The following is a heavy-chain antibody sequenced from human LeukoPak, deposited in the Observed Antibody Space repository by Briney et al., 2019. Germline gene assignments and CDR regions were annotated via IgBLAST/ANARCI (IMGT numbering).Heavy chain of an antibody. CDR3: TRAPLYGDYGIDY. CDR2: IIPIFGTA. CDR1: GGTFSSYA. J-gene: IGHJ4*02. V-gene: IGHV1-69*13. Sequence: SVKVSCKASGGTFSSYAISWVRQAPGQGLEWMGGIIPIFGTANYAQKFQGRVTITADESTSTAYMELSSLRSEDTAVYYCTRAPLYGDYGIDYWGQGTLVTVSS. D-gene: IGHD4-17*01.